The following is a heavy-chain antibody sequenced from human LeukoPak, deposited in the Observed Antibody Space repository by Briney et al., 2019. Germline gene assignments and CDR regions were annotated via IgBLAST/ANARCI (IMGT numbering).Heavy chain of an antibody. CDR1: GFSFSNSW. V-gene: IGHV3-7*01. J-gene: IGHJ4*02. CDR3: ARDRAYDAFDF. Sequence: GGSLRLSCAASGFSFSNSWMAWVRQAPGKGLEWVANINPDGSRTNYVDSVRDRFTISRDNAENSVFFQINSLRAEDTAIYFCARDRAYDAFDFWGQGTLLTVSS. D-gene: IGHD5-12*01. CDR2: INPDGSRT.